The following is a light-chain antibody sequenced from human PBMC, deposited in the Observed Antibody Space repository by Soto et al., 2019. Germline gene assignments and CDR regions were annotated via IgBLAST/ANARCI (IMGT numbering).Light chain of an antibody. CDR3: QQYGSSPPMYA. V-gene: IGKV3-20*01. J-gene: IGKJ2*01. Sequence: IVLTQSPGTRSLSPGERATLSCRASQSVNSSFLAWYQQKPGQAPRLLMYGASTRATGIPDRFSGSGSGADFPLTISRLEPEDFAVYYCQQYGSSPPMYAFGQGTNLEIK. CDR1: QSVNSSF. CDR2: GAS.